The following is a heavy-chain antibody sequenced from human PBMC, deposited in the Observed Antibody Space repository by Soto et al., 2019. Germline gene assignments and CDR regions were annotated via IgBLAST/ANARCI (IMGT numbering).Heavy chain of an antibody. CDR2: IVVGSGNT. V-gene: IGHV1-58*01. CDR3: AADEGSSSWPDFNGDY. D-gene: IGHD6-13*01. CDR1: GFTFTSSA. Sequence: ASVKVSCKASGFTFTSSAVQWVRQARGQRLGWIGWIVVGSGNTNYAQKFQERVTITRDMSTSTAYMELSSLRSEDTAVYYCAADEGSSSWPDFNGDYWGQGTLVTVSS. J-gene: IGHJ4*02.